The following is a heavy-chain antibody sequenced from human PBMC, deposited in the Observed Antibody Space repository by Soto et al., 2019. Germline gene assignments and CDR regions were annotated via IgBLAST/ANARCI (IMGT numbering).Heavy chain of an antibody. CDR1: GGSISSGGYY. J-gene: IGHJ4*02. Sequence: QVQLQESGPGLVKPSQTLSLTCTVSGGSISSGGYYWSWIRQHPGKGLEWIGYIYYSGSTYYNPSHKSRVTISVDTSKNHFSLKLSSVTAADTAVYYCARGGWLQPLDYWGQGTLVTVSS. CDR2: IYYSGST. V-gene: IGHV4-31*03. D-gene: IGHD5-12*01. CDR3: ARGGWLQPLDY.